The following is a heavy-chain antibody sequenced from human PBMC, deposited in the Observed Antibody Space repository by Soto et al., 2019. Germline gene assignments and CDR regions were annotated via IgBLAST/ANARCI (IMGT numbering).Heavy chain of an antibody. CDR1: GFTFSSYG. J-gene: IGHJ5*02. CDR2: ISYDGSNK. D-gene: IGHD2-2*01. Sequence: PGGSLRLSCAASGFTFSSYGMHWVRQAPGKGLEWVAVISYDGSNKYYADSVKGRFTISRDNSKNTLYLQMNSLRSEDTAVYYCARDVPAWDVVPASQGNWFDPWGQGTLVTVSS. CDR3: ARDVPAWDVVPASQGNWFDP. V-gene: IGHV3-30*03.